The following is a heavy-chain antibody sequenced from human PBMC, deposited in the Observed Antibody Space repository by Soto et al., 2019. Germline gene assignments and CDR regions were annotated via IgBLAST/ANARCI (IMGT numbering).Heavy chain of an antibody. D-gene: IGHD6-19*01. CDR1: GYTFTSYG. Sequence: ASVKVSCKASGYTFTSYGISWVRQAPGQGLEWMGWISAYNGNTNYAQKLQGRVTMTTDTSTSTAYMELRSLRSDDTAVYYCARDPLRMIAVAGGGGDYWGQGTLVTVSS. CDR2: ISAYNGNT. CDR3: ARDPLRMIAVAGGGGDY. J-gene: IGHJ4*02. V-gene: IGHV1-18*01.